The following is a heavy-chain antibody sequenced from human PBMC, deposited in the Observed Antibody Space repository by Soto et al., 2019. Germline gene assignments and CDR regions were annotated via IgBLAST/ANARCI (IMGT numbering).Heavy chain of an antibody. D-gene: IGHD3-16*02. V-gene: IGHV3-30*18. CDR2: ISYDGSKK. Sequence: QVHLVESGGGVVQPGRSLRLSCAASGFTFSSYGMHWVRQAPGKGLEWVAVISYDGSKKYYADSVKGRFTISRDNSKNTLYLQMNSLRAEDTAVYYCAKDLGGYPLYYFDYWGQGTLVTVSS. CDR1: GFTFSSYG. J-gene: IGHJ4*02. CDR3: AKDLGGYPLYYFDY.